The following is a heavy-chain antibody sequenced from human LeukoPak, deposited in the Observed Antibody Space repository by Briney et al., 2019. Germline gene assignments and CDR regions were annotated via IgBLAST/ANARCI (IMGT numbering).Heavy chain of an antibody. CDR1: GFTFGDYA. J-gene: IGHJ4*02. D-gene: IGHD3-22*01. CDR2: IRRKAHGGTT. Sequence: GRSLRLSCTTSGFTFGDYAMSWVRQAPGKGLEWVSFIRRKAHGGTTEYAASVKGRFSSSRDDSKSIAYLQMNSLKTEDTAVYFCTRVTYYYDNSGYFHFDSWGQGSLVTVSS. V-gene: IGHV3-49*04. CDR3: TRVTYYYDNSGYFHFDS.